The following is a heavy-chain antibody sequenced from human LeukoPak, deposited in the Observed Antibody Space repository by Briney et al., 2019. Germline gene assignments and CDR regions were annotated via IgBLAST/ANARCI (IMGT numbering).Heavy chain of an antibody. CDR2: INHSGST. CDR3: AKDPQWNAVGNYFDY. Sequence: SETLSLTCAVYGGSFSGYYWSWIRQPPGKGLEWIGEINHSGSTNYNPSLKTRVTISVDTSKNQFSLKLSSVTAADTAVYYCAKDPQWNAVGNYFDYWGQGTLVTVSS. CDR1: GGSFSGYY. D-gene: IGHD1-1*01. V-gene: IGHV4-34*01. J-gene: IGHJ4*02.